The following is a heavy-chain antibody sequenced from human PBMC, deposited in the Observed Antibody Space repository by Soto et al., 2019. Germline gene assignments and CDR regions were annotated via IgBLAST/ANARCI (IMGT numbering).Heavy chain of an antibody. V-gene: IGHV3-23*01. CDR1: GLSFSNYA. CDR3: AKAVYCSGDTCQVAFDI. D-gene: IGHD2-15*01. Sequence: EVQLLESGGGLVQPGGSLRLSCAASGLSFSNYAMSWVRQAPGKGLEWVSSLSGSGANTYYADSVKGRFTISRDNSKNTLYLQMNSLRAEDTAVYYCAKAVYCSGDTCQVAFDIWGQGTMVTVSS. CDR2: LSGSGANT. J-gene: IGHJ3*02.